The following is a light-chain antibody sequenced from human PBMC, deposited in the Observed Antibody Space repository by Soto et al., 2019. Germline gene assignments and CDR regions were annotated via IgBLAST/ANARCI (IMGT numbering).Light chain of an antibody. J-gene: IGKJ5*01. Sequence: EIVLTQSPGTLSLSAWGRATLSCTSSQSVSSYRLAWYQQKPGQPPRLLISGASSRATGIPDRFSGSGSGTDFTLTINRLEPEDFALYHCQQYGASPITFGQGTRLE. CDR2: GAS. CDR1: QSVSSYR. CDR3: QQYGASPIT. V-gene: IGKV3-20*01.